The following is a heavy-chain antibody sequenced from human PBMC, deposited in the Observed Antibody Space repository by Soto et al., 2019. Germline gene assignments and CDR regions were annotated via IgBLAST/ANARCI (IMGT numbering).Heavy chain of an antibody. CDR1: GFTVSSNY. D-gene: IGHD4-17*01. CDR2: IYSGGST. J-gene: IGHJ4*02. V-gene: IGHV3-53*01. CDR3: ARDVGGDYGDHGFDY. Sequence: EVRLVESGGGLIQPGGSLRLSCAASGFTVSSNYMSWVRQAPGKGLEWVSVIYSGGSTYYADSVKGRFTISRDNSKNTVYLQMNSLRAEDTAVYYCARDVGGDYGDHGFDYWGQGTLVTVSA.